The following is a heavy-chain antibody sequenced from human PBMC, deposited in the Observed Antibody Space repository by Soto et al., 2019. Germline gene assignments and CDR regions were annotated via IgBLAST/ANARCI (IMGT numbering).Heavy chain of an antibody. J-gene: IGHJ4*02. CDR1: GASIDSGDYY. V-gene: IGHV4-31*03. CDR3: ARELQFWRANFDF. Sequence: QVQLQESGPGLVKPSQTLSLSCTVSGASIDSGDYYWTWIRQHPGRGLEWIGYVSYSGNTYYNPSLKSRLTLSVDTSKNQFSLKLRSVTAADTAVYYCARELQFWRANFDFWGQGTAVTVSS. D-gene: IGHD3-3*01. CDR2: VSYSGNT.